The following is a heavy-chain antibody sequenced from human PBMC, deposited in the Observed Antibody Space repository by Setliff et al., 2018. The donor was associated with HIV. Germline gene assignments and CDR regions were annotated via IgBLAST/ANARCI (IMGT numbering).Heavy chain of an antibody. J-gene: IGHJ4*02. Sequence: GASVKVSCKASGYNFSSNGISWVRQAPGQGLEWMGWISSYNGNTKYAQKVQDRVTMTKDTSTSTAYMELRSLRSDDTAMYYCARKYTGGPLDYWGQGTLVTVSS. CDR3: ARKYTGGPLDY. D-gene: IGHD6-19*01. CDR1: GYNFSSNG. V-gene: IGHV1-18*01. CDR2: ISSYNGNT.